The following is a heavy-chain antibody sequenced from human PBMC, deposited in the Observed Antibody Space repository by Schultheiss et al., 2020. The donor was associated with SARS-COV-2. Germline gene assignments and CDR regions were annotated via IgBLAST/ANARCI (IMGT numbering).Heavy chain of an antibody. CDR3: ARGPEAPYQLLSRRPRLRRSFDY. D-gene: IGHD2-2*01. J-gene: IGHJ4*02. CDR2: IYYSGST. Sequence: SETLSLTYTVSGGSISSGGYYWSWIRQHPGKGLEWIGYIYYSGSTNYNPSLKSRVTISVDTSKNQFSLKLSSVTAADTAVFYCARGPEAPYQLLSRRPRLRRSFDYWGQGTLVTVSS. V-gene: IGHV4-61*08. CDR1: GGSISSGGYY.